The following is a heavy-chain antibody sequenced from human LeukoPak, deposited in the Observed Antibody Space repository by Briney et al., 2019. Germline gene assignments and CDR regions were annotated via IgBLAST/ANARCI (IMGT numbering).Heavy chain of an antibody. J-gene: IGHJ5*02. V-gene: IGHV1-3*01. Sequence: GASVKVSCKASGYTFTSYAMHWVRQAPGQRLEWMGWINAGNGNTKYSQKFQGRVTITRDTSASTAYMELSSLGSEDTAVYYCARARKYCGGDCYSNWFDPWGQGTLVTVSS. CDR3: ARARKYCGGDCYSNWFDP. CDR2: INAGNGNT. CDR1: GYTFTSYA. D-gene: IGHD2-21*02.